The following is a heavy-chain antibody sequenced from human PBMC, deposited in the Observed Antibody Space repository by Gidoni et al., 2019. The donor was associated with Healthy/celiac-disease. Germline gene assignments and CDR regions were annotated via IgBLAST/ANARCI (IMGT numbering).Heavy chain of an antibody. Sequence: EVQLVESGGGLVQPGGAVRLSCAASGFTFSSYSMNWVRQAPGKGLEWVSSISSSSSYIYYADSVKGRFTISRDNAKNSLYLQMNSLRAEDTAVYYCARAYYDSSGDAFDIWGQGTMVTVSS. V-gene: IGHV3-21*01. J-gene: IGHJ3*02. CDR1: GFTFSSYS. D-gene: IGHD3-22*01. CDR2: ISSSSSYI. CDR3: ARAYYDSSGDAFDI.